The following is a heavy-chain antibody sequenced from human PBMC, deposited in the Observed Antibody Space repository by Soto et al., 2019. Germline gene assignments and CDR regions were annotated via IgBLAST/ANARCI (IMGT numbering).Heavy chain of an antibody. J-gene: IGHJ6*02. D-gene: IGHD2-15*01. CDR2: IYWDDDK. Sequence: QITLKESGPTLVKPTQTLTLTCTFSGFSLSTSGVGVAWIRQPPGKALEWLALIYWDDDKRYRPSLVSRLTICNVTSKSLVVLTLTNMDSVDTATYYCAYLSCSGGSCYWFSFSGMDVWGQGTTVTVSS. V-gene: IGHV2-5*02. CDR1: GFSLSTSGVG. CDR3: AYLSCSGGSCYWFSFSGMDV.